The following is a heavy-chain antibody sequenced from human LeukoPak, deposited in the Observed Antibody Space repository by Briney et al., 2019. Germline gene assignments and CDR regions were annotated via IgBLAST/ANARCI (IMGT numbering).Heavy chain of an antibody. CDR3: AKLRGYCSGGSCYEDY. CDR1: GFIFSSYA. Sequence: GGSLRLSCAASGFIFSSYAMSWVRQAPGKGLEWVSAISGSGGSTYYADSVKGRFTISRDNSKNTLYLQMNSLRAEDTAVYYCAKLRGYCSGGSCYEDYWGQGTLVTVSS. V-gene: IGHV3-23*01. D-gene: IGHD2-15*01. CDR2: ISGSGGST. J-gene: IGHJ4*02.